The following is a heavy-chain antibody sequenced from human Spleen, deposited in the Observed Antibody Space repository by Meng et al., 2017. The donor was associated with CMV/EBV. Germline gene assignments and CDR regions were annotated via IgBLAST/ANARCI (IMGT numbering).Heavy chain of an antibody. CDR2: RSYDGNKK. CDR3: ARDYDFWSGKGGSYYGMDV. Sequence: SCAASGFAFSSYAMHWVRQAPGKGLEWVTCRSYDGNKKDYADSVKGRFTVSRDISKNTLFLQMNSLRAEDTAVYYCARDYDFWSGKGGSYYGMDVWGQGTTVTVSS. V-gene: IGHV3-30*03. D-gene: IGHD3-3*01. CDR1: GFAFSSYA. J-gene: IGHJ6*02.